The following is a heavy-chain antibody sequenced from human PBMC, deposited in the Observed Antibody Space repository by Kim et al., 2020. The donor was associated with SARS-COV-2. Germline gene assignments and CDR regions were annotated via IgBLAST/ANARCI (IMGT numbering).Heavy chain of an antibody. J-gene: IGHJ4*02. CDR1: GFTFSNYA. CDR3: VKGDILTGDYVPQALAK. V-gene: IGHV3-64D*06. CDR2: ISGNGVTT. D-gene: IGHD3-9*01. Sequence: GGSLRLSCSASGFTFSNYAMHWVRQAPGKGLEYVSAISGNGVTTYYADSVKGRLTVSRDNSKNTLYLQMSSLTSEDTAVYYCVKGDILTGDYVPQALAKWGQGTLVTVSS.